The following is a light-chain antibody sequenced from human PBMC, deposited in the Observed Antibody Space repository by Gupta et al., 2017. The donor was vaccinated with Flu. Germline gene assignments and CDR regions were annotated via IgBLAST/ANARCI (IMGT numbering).Light chain of an antibody. V-gene: IGKV1-39*01. CDR2: AAY. CDR1: QTVTTY. Sequence: DIQMTQSPSFLSASVGDRVTIACRASQTVTTYLNWYQHKPGKAPKLLIYAAYTLQSGVPSRFSGRGSGTEFTLTINNLQLEDFATYYCQQSNTTPHTFGQGTRLEIK. J-gene: IGKJ2*01. CDR3: QQSNTTPHT.